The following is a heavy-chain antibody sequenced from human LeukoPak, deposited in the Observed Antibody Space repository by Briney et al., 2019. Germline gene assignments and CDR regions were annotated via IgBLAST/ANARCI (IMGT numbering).Heavy chain of an antibody. D-gene: IGHD1-26*01. Sequence: KASDTLSLTCTVSGGSLSSYYCTWIRQPPGRGLEWIGCIDYSGSNNFNTSLKSRVPLSVDSSNNQFSLNLTSVTAADTAVYYCARDGRLGGIDFWGQGALVTVSS. J-gene: IGHJ4*02. V-gene: IGHV4-59*01. CDR1: GGSLSSYY. CDR2: IDYSGSN. CDR3: ARDGRLGGIDF.